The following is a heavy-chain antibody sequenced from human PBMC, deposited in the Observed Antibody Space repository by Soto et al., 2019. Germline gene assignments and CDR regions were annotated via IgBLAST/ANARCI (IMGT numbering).Heavy chain of an antibody. J-gene: IGHJ4*02. Sequence: QVQLVESGGGVVQPGRSLRLSCAASGFTFSSYAMHWVRQAPGKGLEWVAVISYDGSNKYYADSVKGRFTISRDNSKNTLYLQMNSLRAEDTAVYYCARETRAGIAVAGTPDYWGQGTLVTVSS. CDR2: ISYDGSNK. D-gene: IGHD6-19*01. CDR1: GFTFSSYA. V-gene: IGHV3-30-3*01. CDR3: ARETRAGIAVAGTPDY.